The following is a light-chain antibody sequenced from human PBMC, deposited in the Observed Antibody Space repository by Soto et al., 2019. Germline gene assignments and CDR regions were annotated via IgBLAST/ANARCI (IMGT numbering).Light chain of an antibody. J-gene: IGLJ1*01. V-gene: IGLV2-14*01. CDR1: AIDVGSYRY. CDR2: EVS. CDR3: RSYTSSSTYV. Sequence: QSALTQPASVSGSPGQSITISCTGTAIDVGSYRYVSWYQQHPGKAPKLMIYEVSNRPSGVSNRFSGSKSGNTASLTISGLQAEDEADYYCRSYTSSSTYVFGNGTKV.